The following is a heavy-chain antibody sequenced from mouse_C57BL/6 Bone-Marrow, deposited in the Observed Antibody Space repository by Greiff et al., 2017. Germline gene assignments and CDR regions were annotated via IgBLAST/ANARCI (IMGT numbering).Heavy chain of an antibody. CDR3: TREGYGIYAMDY. J-gene: IGHJ4*01. Sequence: VNLVESGAELVRPGASVTLSCKASGYTFTDYEMHWVKQTPVHGLEWIGAIDPETGGTAYNQKFKGKAILTADKSSSTAYMERRSLTSEDSAVYYCTREGYGIYAMDYWGQGTSVTVSS. CDR2: IDPETGGT. V-gene: IGHV1-15*01. D-gene: IGHD2-10*02. CDR1: GYTFTDYE.